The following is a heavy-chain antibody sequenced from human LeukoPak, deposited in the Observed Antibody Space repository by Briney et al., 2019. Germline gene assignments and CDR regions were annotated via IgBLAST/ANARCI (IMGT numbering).Heavy chain of an antibody. CDR1: GFTFSNYW. V-gene: IGHV3-7*05. CDR2: IKEDGSDK. Sequence: HSGGSLRLSCAASGFTFSNYWMSWVRQAPGKGLEWVANIKEDGSDKYYVDSVKGRFTISRDNAKNSQYLQMNSLRAEDTAVYYCARDRSDILTEPLYYFDYWGQGTLVTVSS. J-gene: IGHJ4*02. D-gene: IGHD3-9*01. CDR3: ARDRSDILTEPLYYFDY.